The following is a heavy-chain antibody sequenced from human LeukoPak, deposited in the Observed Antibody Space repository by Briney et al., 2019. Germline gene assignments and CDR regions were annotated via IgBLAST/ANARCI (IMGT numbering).Heavy chain of an antibody. D-gene: IGHD3-3*01. V-gene: IGHV1-69*04. CDR2: IIPILGIA. CDR1: GGTFSSCA. CDR3: ARAGIFGVVIRTGYYYGMDV. J-gene: IGHJ6*02. Sequence: SVKVSCKASGGTFSSCAISWVRQAPGQGLEWMGRIIPILGIANYAQKFQGRVTITADKSTSTAYMELGSLRSEDTAVYYCARAGIFGVVIRTGYYYGMDVWGQGTTVTVSS.